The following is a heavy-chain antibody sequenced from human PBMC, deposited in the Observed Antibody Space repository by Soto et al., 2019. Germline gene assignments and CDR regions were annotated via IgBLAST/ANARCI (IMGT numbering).Heavy chain of an antibody. CDR2: IRSKAYGGTT. V-gene: IGHV3-49*03. CDR1: GFTFGDYA. J-gene: IGHJ6*02. Sequence: PGGSLRLSWTASGFTFGDYAMSWFRQAPGKGLEWVGFIRSKAYGGTTEYAASVKGRFTISRDDSKSIAYLQMNSLKTEDTAVYYCTRDSAARPPYYYSGMDVWGQGTTVTVSS. CDR3: TRDSAARPPYYYSGMDV. D-gene: IGHD2-2*01.